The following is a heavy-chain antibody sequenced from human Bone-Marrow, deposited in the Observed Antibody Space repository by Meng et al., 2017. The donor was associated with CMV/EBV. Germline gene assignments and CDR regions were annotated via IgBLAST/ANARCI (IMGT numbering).Heavy chain of an antibody. J-gene: IGHJ5*02. D-gene: IGHD6-19*01. CDR1: GYSVNTYW. CDR3: ARMSSGWNLGWFDP. Sequence: SGYSVNTYWITWVRQMPGKGLEWMGRFDPSDSYTNYSPSFQGHVTFSADRTISTAYLQWSSLKASDTAMYYCARMSSGWNLGWFDPWGQGTLVTVSS. V-gene: IGHV5-10-1*01. CDR2: FDPSDSYT.